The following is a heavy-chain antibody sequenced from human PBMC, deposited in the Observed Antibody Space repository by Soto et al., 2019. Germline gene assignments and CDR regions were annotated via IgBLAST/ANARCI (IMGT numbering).Heavy chain of an antibody. CDR3: ASESTVTTLDYGMDV. J-gene: IGHJ6*02. Sequence: QVQLQESGPGLVKPSETLSLTCTVSGGSISSYYWSWIRQPAGKGLEWIGRIYTSGSTNYNPSLKSRVTMSVDTSKNLFSLKLSSVTAADTAVYYCASESTVTTLDYGMDVWGQGTTVTVSS. V-gene: IGHV4-4*07. D-gene: IGHD4-4*01. CDR2: IYTSGST. CDR1: GGSISSYY.